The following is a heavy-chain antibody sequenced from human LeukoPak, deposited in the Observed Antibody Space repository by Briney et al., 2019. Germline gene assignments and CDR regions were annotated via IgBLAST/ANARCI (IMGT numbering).Heavy chain of an antibody. CDR2: ISGSGGST. CDR1: GFTFSSYA. V-gene: IGHV3-23*01. Sequence: AGGSLRLSCAASGFTFSSYAMSWVRQAPGKGLEWVSAISGSGGSTYYADSVKGRFTISRDNSKNTLYLQMNSLRAEDTAVYYCARDPYSGSYGDYYYYYMDVWGKGTTVTISS. D-gene: IGHD1-26*01. CDR3: ARDPYSGSYGDYYYYYMDV. J-gene: IGHJ6*03.